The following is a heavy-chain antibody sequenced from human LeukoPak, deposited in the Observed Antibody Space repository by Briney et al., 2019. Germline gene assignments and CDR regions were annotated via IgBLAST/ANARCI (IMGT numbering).Heavy chain of an antibody. D-gene: IGHD5-12*01. Sequence: EWMGWMNPNSGNTGYAQKFQGRVTMTRNTSISTAYMELSSLRSEDTAVYYCAVTSGYDPPLLWGQGTLVTVSS. V-gene: IGHV1-8*01. CDR3: AVTSGYDPPLL. J-gene: IGHJ4*02. CDR2: MNPNSGNT.